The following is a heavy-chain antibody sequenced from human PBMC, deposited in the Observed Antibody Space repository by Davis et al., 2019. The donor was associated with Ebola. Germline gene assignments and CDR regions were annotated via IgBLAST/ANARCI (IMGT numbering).Heavy chain of an antibody. Sequence: ASVKVSCKASGYTFTGYYMHWVRQAPGQGLEWMGWINPISGGTNYAQKFQGWVTMTRDTSISTAYMELSRLRSDDTAVYYCARGGTTGGRYYGMDVWGQGTTVTVSS. CDR3: ARGGTTGGRYYGMDV. D-gene: IGHD1-1*01. J-gene: IGHJ6*02. CDR2: INPISGGT. V-gene: IGHV1-2*04. CDR1: GYTFTGYY.